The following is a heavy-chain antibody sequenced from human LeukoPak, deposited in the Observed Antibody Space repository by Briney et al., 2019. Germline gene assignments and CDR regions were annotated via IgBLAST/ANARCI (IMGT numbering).Heavy chain of an antibody. Sequence: ASVKVSRKASGYTFTSYYMHWVRQAPGQGLEWMGIINPSSGGTSYAQKFQGRVTMTRDTSTSTVYMELSSLRSEDTAVYYCARAPYGDYGLGYFDYWGQGTLVTVSS. CDR3: ARAPYGDYGLGYFDY. V-gene: IGHV1-46*01. J-gene: IGHJ4*02. D-gene: IGHD4-17*01. CDR1: GYTFTSYY. CDR2: INPSSGGT.